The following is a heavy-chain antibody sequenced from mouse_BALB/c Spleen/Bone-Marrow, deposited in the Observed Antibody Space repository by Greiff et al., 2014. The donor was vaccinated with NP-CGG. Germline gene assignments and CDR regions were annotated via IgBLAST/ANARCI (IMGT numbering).Heavy chain of an antibody. Sequence: VNVVESAAELARPGASVKMSCKASGYTFTSYTMHWVKQRPGQGLEWIGYFNPSSGYIEYNQKFKDKTTLTADKSSSTAYIQLGSLTSEDSAVYYCARLNYGYWFAYWGQGTLVTVSA. V-gene: IGHV1-4*02. CDR1: GYTFTSYT. J-gene: IGHJ3*01. D-gene: IGHD1-2*01. CDR3: ARLNYGYWFAY. CDR2: FNPSSGYI.